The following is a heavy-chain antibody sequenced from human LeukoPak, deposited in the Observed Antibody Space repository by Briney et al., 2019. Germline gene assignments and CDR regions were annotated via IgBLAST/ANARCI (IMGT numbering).Heavy chain of an antibody. V-gene: IGHV4-39*01. CDR2: IYYSGST. CDR1: GGSISSSSYY. Sequence: SETLSLTCTVSGGSISSSSYYWGWIRQPPGKGLEWIGSIYYSGSTYYNPSLKSRVTISVDTSKNQFSLKLSSVTAADTAVYYCARAHIVVMTAVSAFDIWGQGTMVTVSS. D-gene: IGHD2-21*02. CDR3: ARAHIVVMTAVSAFDI. J-gene: IGHJ3*02.